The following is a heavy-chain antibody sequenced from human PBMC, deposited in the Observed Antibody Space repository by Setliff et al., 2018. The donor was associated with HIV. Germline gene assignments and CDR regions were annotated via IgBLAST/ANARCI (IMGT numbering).Heavy chain of an antibody. J-gene: IGHJ4*02. D-gene: IGHD6-19*01. Sequence: ASVKVSCKASGYTFTSYYMHWVRQAPGQGLEWMGIINPSGGGTSYAQKFQGRVTMTRDTSTSTVYMELRRLRSEDTAIYYCASPGRTSGWYVYYFDSWGQGTLVTVSS. CDR3: ASPGRTSGWYVYYFDS. CDR2: INPSGGGT. V-gene: IGHV1-46*01. CDR1: GYTFTSYY.